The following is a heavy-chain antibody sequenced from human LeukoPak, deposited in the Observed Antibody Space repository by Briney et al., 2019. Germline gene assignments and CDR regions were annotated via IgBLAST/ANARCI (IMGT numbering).Heavy chain of an antibody. CDR2: IYYSGST. Sequence: SETLSLTCTVSGGSISSSSYYWGWIRQPPGKGLEGSGSIYYSGSTYYNPSLKSRVTISVSTSKNQFSMKLSSVPAADTAVYYCARHIGSSSSRGYYFDYWGQGTLVTVSS. D-gene: IGHD6-6*01. V-gene: IGHV4-39*01. CDR1: GGSISSSSYY. CDR3: ARHIGSSSSRGYYFDY. J-gene: IGHJ4*02.